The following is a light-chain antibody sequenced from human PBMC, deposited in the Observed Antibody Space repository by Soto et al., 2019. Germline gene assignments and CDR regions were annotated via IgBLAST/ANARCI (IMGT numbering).Light chain of an antibody. CDR1: SSDVGGYNY. Sequence: QSALTQPASVSGSPGQSITISCTGTSSDVGGYNYVSWYQQHPGKAPKLMIYDVSNRPSGLSNRFSGSKSGNTASLTTSGLQAEDEADYYCSSYTSSSTLLYVFGTGTKLTVL. CDR2: DVS. J-gene: IGLJ1*01. V-gene: IGLV2-14*01. CDR3: SSYTSSSTLLYV.